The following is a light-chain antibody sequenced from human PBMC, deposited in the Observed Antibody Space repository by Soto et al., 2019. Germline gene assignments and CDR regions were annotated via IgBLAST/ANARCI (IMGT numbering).Light chain of an antibody. CDR1: QSVSSSF. CDR3: QQYGSSPT. CDR2: GAS. V-gene: IGKV3-20*01. J-gene: IGKJ1*01. Sequence: VLTQSPGTLSLSPGERATLSCRASQSVSSSFLAWYQQKPGQAPRLLIYGASSRATGIPDRFSGSGSGTDFTLTISRLEPEDFAVYYCQQYGSSPTFGQGTKVAIK.